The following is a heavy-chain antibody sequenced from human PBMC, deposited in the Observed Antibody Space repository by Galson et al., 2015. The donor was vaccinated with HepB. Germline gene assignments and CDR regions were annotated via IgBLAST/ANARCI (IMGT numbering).Heavy chain of an antibody. CDR3: ARDVPMVRGVNGVYYYYYYYMDV. Sequence: SLRLSCAASGLTFSSYWMSCVRQAPGKGLEWVANIKQDGSEKYYMDSVKGRFTISRDNAKNSLYLQMNSLRAEDTAVYYCARDVPMVRGVNGVYYYYYYYMDVWGKGTTVTVSS. V-gene: IGHV3-7*01. J-gene: IGHJ6*03. D-gene: IGHD3-10*01. CDR2: IKQDGSEK. CDR1: GLTFSSYW.